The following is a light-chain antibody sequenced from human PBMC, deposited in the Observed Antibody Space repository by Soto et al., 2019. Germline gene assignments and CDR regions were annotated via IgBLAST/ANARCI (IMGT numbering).Light chain of an antibody. CDR3: QQLDSFPLT. CDR1: QGISSW. J-gene: IGKJ5*01. CDR2: AAS. V-gene: IGKV1-12*01. Sequence: GDRVTITCRASQGISSWLAWYQQKPGRAPKLLIFAASNLQSGVPVRFSGSGSGTDFILSINSLQPEDVATYYCQQLDSFPLTFGQGTRLEN.